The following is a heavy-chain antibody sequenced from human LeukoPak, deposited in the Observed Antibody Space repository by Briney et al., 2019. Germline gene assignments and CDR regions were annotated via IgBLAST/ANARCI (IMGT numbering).Heavy chain of an antibody. Sequence: GGSLRLSCAASGFTVSDNYMTWVRQAPGKGLEWVSVMYSGDSTFYADSVKGRFTISRDSSKNTLYLQMNSLRAEDTAVYYCARWLNYWGQGTLVTVS. D-gene: IGHD6-19*01. J-gene: IGHJ4*02. CDR1: GFTVSDNY. CDR3: ARWLNY. CDR2: MYSGDST. V-gene: IGHV3-53*01.